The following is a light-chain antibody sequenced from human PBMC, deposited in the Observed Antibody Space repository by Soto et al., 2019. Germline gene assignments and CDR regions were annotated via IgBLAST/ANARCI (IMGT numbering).Light chain of an antibody. V-gene: IGLV2-8*01. CDR2: EVT. CDR1: SSDVGAYNY. J-gene: IGLJ2*01. CDR3: SSYAKTISVV. Sequence: QSALTQPPSASGSPGQSVTISCTGTSSDVGAYNYVSWYQQRPGKAPKLMIYEVTKRPSGVPDRFSGSKSGNTASLTVSGLQAEDEADYYRSSYAKTISVVFGGGTKLTVL.